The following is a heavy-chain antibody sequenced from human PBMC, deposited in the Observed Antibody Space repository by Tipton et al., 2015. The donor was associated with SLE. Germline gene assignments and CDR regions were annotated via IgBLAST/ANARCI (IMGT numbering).Heavy chain of an antibody. J-gene: IGHJ4*02. CDR3: ARGLYSGSYYHFDY. CDR2: IYYSGST. CDR1: GGSISSGGYY. Sequence: LRLSCTVSGGSISSGGYYWSWIRQHPGKGLEWIGYIYYSGSTYYNPSLKSRVTISVDTSKNQFSLKLSSVTAADTAVYYCARGLYSGSYYHFDYWGQGTLVTVSS. D-gene: IGHD1-26*01. V-gene: IGHV4-31*02.